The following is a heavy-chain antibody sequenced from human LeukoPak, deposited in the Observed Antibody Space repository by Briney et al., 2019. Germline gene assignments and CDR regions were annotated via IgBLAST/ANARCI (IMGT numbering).Heavy chain of an antibody. J-gene: IGHJ4*02. CDR1: GFTFSSHA. V-gene: IGHV3-23*01. CDR3: AKGFCNTTSCSIYDS. D-gene: IGHD2-2*01. CDR2: ISGSGGST. Sequence: GGSLRLSCAASGFTFSSHAMSWVRQAPGKGLEWVSTISGSGGSTYYTDSVKGRFTISRDSSKNTLYLQMNSLRAEDTAVFYCAKGFCNTTSCSIYDSWGQGTLVTVSS.